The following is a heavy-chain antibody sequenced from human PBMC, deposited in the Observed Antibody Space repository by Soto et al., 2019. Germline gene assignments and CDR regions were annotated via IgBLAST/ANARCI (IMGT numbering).Heavy chain of an antibody. V-gene: IGHV1-3*01. D-gene: IGHD3-3*01. CDR2: INAGNGNT. Sequence: QVPLVQSGAEVKKPGASVKVSCKASGYTFTSYAMHWVRQAPGQRLEWMGWINAGNGNTKYSQKFQGRVTITRDTSASTAYMELSSLRSEDTAVYYCARGLYDFWSGYYSGYWGQGTLVTVSS. CDR3: ARGLYDFWSGYYSGY. J-gene: IGHJ4*02. CDR1: GYTFTSYA.